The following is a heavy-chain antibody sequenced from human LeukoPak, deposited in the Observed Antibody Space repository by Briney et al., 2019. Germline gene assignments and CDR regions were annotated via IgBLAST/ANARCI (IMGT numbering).Heavy chain of an antibody. CDR3: ARNHRGDWYFDL. Sequence: GGSLRLSCAASGFTFSSYWMSWVRQAPGKGLEWVANIKEDGSEKHYVDSVKGRFTISRDNAKNSLYLQMNSLRAENTAVYYCARNHRGDWYFDLWGRGTLVTVSS. CDR2: IKEDGSEK. V-gene: IGHV3-7*01. CDR1: GFTFSSYW. J-gene: IGHJ2*01. D-gene: IGHD4-17*01.